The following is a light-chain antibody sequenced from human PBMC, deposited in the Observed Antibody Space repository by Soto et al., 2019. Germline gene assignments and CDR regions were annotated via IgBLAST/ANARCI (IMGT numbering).Light chain of an antibody. Sequence: QSALTQPASVSGSPGQSITISCTGTSSDVGGYNYVSWYQHHPGKAPKLMIFDVSNRPSGVSNRFSGSKSGNTASLTISGLQPEDEAEYYCSSYTTSNTRQIVCGTGTKLTVL. CDR2: DVS. V-gene: IGLV2-14*03. CDR3: SSYTTSNTRQIV. CDR1: SSDVGGYNY. J-gene: IGLJ1*01.